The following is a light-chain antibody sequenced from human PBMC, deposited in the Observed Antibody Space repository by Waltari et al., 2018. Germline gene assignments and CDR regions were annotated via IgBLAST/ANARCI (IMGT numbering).Light chain of an antibody. CDR1: SSDVRGYNF. V-gene: IGLV2-14*03. Sequence: QSALTQSTSGSGTPGQSITISCTGTSSDVRGYNFVSWYQQQPGKVPKLIIYDVTNRPSGVSNRFSGSKSGNTASLTISGLQAEDEADYYCSSYTTSSTYVFVTGTKVTVL. J-gene: IGLJ1*01. CDR3: SSYTTSSTYV. CDR2: DVT.